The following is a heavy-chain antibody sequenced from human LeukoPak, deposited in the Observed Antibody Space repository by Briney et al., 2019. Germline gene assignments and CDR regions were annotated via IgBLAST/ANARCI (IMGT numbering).Heavy chain of an antibody. CDR3: AGPRPAGIDY. Sequence: GGSLRLSCAASGFGFTFSSYNMNWVRQAPGKGLEWVSSISSDSSYIYYADSVKGRFTISRDNAKNSLYLQMNSLRAEDTAVYYCAGPRPAGIDYWGQGTLVTVSS. J-gene: IGHJ4*02. CDR1: GFGFTFSSYN. CDR2: ISSDSSYI. D-gene: IGHD6-19*01. V-gene: IGHV3-21*01.